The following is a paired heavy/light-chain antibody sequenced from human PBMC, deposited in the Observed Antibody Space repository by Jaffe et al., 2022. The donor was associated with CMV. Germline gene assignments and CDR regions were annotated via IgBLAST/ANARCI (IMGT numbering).Heavy chain of an antibody. J-gene: IGHJ6*03. Sequence: EVQLVESGGALVQPGGSLRLSCAASGFTFSTFAMQWVRQAPGKGLEYVSAINDYGGSTHYANSVKGRFTISRDNSKSTLFLQMGSLRGEDMGVYYCARRPYGDVTHYYSYMDVWGKGTTVTVSS. CDR2: INDYGGST. CDR1: GFTFSTFA. V-gene: IGHV3-64*01. D-gene: IGHD4-17*01. CDR3: ARRPYGDVTHYYSYMDV.
Light chain of an antibody. CDR3: QSYDSSLSQGV. CDR1: SSNIRAGYD. J-gene: IGLJ2*01. V-gene: IGLV1-40*01. Sequence: QSVLTQPPSVSGAPGQRVTISCTGSSSNIRAGYDVHWYQQLPGAAPRLLIYDNTKRPSGVPDRFSGSKSGTSASLAITGLQAEDEADYYCQSYDSSLSQGVFGGGTKLTVL. CDR2: DNT.